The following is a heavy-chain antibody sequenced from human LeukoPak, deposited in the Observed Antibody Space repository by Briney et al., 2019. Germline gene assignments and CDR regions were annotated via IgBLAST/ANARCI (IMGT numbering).Heavy chain of an antibody. Sequence: SETLSLTCTVSGYSISSGYYWGWIRQPPGKGLEWIGSIYHSGSTYYNPSLKSRVTISVDTSKNQFSLKLSSVTAADTAVYYCARGGGDSSGYYYGGRAFDIWGQGTMGTVSS. D-gene: IGHD3-22*01. CDR2: IYHSGST. J-gene: IGHJ3*02. CDR1: GYSISSGYY. CDR3: ARGGGDSSGYYYGGRAFDI. V-gene: IGHV4-38-2*02.